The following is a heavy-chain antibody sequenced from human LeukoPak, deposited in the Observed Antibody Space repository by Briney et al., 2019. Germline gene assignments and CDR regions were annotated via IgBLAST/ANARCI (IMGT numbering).Heavy chain of an antibody. CDR1: GFSFSDYN. CDR3: ARESPGRSMVRGGAGSVDY. Sequence: GGSLRLSCTVSGFSFSDYNMNWVRQAPGKGLEWISSISSSSSYIYYADSVKGRFTISRDNAQNSLYLQMNSLRAEDTAVYYCARESPGRSMVRGGAGSVDYWGQGTLVTVSS. V-gene: IGHV3-21*01. CDR2: ISSSSSYI. J-gene: IGHJ4*02. D-gene: IGHD3-10*01.